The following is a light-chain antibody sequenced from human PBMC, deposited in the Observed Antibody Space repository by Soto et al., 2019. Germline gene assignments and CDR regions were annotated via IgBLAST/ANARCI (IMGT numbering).Light chain of an antibody. Sequence: EIVLTQSPGTLSLSVGERATLSCRASQSVSGYLAWYQQTPGQAPRLLIYDASNRATGIPYRFSGSGSGTDFTLTINRLVPEDFTVYYCQQYGSSPLTFGGGTTVDIK. J-gene: IGKJ4*01. CDR1: QSVSGY. CDR2: DAS. V-gene: IGKV3-20*01. CDR3: QQYGSSPLT.